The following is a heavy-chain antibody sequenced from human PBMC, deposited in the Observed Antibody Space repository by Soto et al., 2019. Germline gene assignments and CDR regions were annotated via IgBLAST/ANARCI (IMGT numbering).Heavy chain of an antibody. CDR1: GFTFSNYA. Sequence: VQLLESGGGLVQPGGSLRLSCAASGFTFSNYAMSWVRQAPGKGLEWVSCVTASGDNTFDADSVKGRFTISRDNSKNTLYLQMDSLRADDTAVYYCAISHLDYSDNSGFLDWFDPWGQGTQVTVSS. CDR3: AISHLDYSDNSGFLDWFDP. CDR2: VTASGDNT. V-gene: IGHV3-23*01. D-gene: IGHD3-22*01. J-gene: IGHJ5*02.